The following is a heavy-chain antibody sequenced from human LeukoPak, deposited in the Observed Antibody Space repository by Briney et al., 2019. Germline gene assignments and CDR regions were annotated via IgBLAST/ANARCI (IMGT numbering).Heavy chain of an antibody. Sequence: GGSLRLSCAAYGFTFSDYYMSWIRQAPGKGMEWVSYISSSGSTIYYADSVKGRFTISRDNAKNSLYLQMNSLRAEDTAVYYCAREVGYCSSTSCYTYPPDYWGQGTLVTVSS. V-gene: IGHV3-11*01. D-gene: IGHD2-2*02. CDR2: ISSSGSTI. J-gene: IGHJ4*02. CDR3: AREVGYCSSTSCYTYPPDY. CDR1: GFTFSDYY.